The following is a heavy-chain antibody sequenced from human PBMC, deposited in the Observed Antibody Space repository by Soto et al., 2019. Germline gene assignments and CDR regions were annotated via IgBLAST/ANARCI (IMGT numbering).Heavy chain of an antibody. CDR1: GFTFSSYW. Sequence: GGSLRLSCAASGFTFSSYWMSWVRQAPGKGLEWVANIKQDGSEKYYVDSVKGRFTISRDNAKNSLYLQMNSLRAEDTAVYYCARSDYSNYYVHFDYWGQGTLVTVSS. V-gene: IGHV3-7*01. CDR3: ARSDYSNYYVHFDY. D-gene: IGHD4-4*01. J-gene: IGHJ4*02. CDR2: IKQDGSEK.